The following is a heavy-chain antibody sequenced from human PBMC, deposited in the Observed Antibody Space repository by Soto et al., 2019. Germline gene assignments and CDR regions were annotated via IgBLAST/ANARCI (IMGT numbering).Heavy chain of an antibody. D-gene: IGHD1-7*01. CDR2: IRSKANSYAT. Sequence: EVQLVESGGGLVQPGGSLKLSCAASGFTFSGSAMHWVRQASGKGLERVGRIRSKANSYATAYAASVKGRFTISRDDSKNTAYLQMNSLKTEDTAVYYCTRLASSSLGTNYWGQGTLVTVSS. CDR1: GFTFSGSA. V-gene: IGHV3-73*01. J-gene: IGHJ4*02. CDR3: TRLASSSLGTNY.